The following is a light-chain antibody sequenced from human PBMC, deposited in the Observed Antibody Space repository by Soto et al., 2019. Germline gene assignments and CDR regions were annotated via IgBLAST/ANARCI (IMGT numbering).Light chain of an antibody. CDR1: QSISSN. CDR2: RAS. V-gene: IGKV3-15*01. J-gene: IGKJ1*01. CDR3: HQYENWPQT. Sequence: EIVMTQSPATLSVSPGARAPLSCRASQSISSNLAWYQQQLGQAPRLLIYRASTRATGIPARFSGSGSGTEFTLTISSLQSEDFALYYCHQYENWPQTFGQGTKVDI.